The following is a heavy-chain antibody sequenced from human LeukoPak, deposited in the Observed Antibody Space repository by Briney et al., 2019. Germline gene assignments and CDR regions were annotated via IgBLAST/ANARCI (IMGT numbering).Heavy chain of an antibody. J-gene: IGHJ6*02. CDR2: INHSGST. CDR3: ARDRGLLTNRNYYYYYYGMDV. CDR1: GGSFSGYY. Sequence: SETLSLTCAAYGGSFSGYYWSWIRQPPGKGLEWIGEINHSGSTNYNPSLKSRVTISVDTSKNQFSLKLSSVTAADTAVYYCARDRGLLTNRNYYYYYYGMDVWGQGTTVTVSS. V-gene: IGHV4-34*01. D-gene: IGHD3-10*01.